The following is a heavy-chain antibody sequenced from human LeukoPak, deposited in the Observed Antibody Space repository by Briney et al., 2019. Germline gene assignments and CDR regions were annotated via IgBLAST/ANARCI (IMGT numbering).Heavy chain of an antibody. CDR1: GFTFSSYG. Sequence: PGGSLRLSCAASGFTFSSYGMHWVRQAPGKGLEWVAAIPGSGSYTNYADSVKGRFTISRDKSKNTLYLQMNSLTVDDTAVYYCAKRRYDMSGYFDYWGQGILVTVSS. CDR3: AKRRYDMSGYFDY. D-gene: IGHD3-3*01. V-gene: IGHV3-23*01. CDR2: IPGSGSYT. J-gene: IGHJ4*02.